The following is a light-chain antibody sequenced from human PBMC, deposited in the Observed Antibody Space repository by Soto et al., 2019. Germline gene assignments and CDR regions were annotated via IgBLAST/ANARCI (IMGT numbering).Light chain of an antibody. J-gene: IGLJ2*01. CDR1: SSNIGSNT. CDR3: AAWDDSLNVV. V-gene: IGLV1-44*01. CDR2: SNN. Sequence: QSVLTQPPSASGTPGQRVTISCSGSSSNIGSNTVNWYQQLPGTAPKLLIYSNNQRPSGFPDRFSGSKSGTSASLAISGLQSEDEADYYCAAWDDSLNVVFGGGTKVTVL.